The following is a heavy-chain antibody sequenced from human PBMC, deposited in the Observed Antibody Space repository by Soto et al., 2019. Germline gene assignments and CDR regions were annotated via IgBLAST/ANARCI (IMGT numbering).Heavy chain of an antibody. CDR2: IDWDDDK. Sequence: SGPTLVNPTQTLTLTCTLSGFSLSTSGMCVSWIRQPPGKALEWLALIDWDDDKYYSTSLKTRLTISKDTSKNQVVLTMTNMDPVDTATYYCARSQIFGVEHYGMDVWGQGTTVTVSS. J-gene: IGHJ6*02. D-gene: IGHD3-3*01. CDR3: ARSQIFGVEHYGMDV. CDR1: GFSLSTSGMC. V-gene: IGHV2-70*01.